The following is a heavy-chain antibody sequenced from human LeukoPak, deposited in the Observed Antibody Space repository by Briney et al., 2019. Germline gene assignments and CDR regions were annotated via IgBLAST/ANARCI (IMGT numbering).Heavy chain of an antibody. D-gene: IGHD4-17*01. J-gene: IGHJ5*02. CDR3: ARVVYGDYGRDNWFDP. CDR2: INPNSGGT. Sequence: ASVKVSCKASGYTFSNYAINWVRQAPGQGLEWMGWINPNSGGTNYAQKFQGRVTMTRDTSISTAYMELSRLRSDDTAVYYCARVVYGDYGRDNWFDPWGQGTLVTVSS. V-gene: IGHV1-2*02. CDR1: GYTFSNYA.